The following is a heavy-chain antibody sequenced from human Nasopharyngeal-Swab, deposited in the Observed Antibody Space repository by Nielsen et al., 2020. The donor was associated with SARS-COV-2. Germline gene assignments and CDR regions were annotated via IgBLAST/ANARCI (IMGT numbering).Heavy chain of an antibody. Sequence: SETLSLTCAVYGGSFNGYYWCWIRQSPGKGLECIGEINHSGSTNYNPSLKSRVTISVDTSKNQFSLKLSSVTAADTAVYYCARGFDYWGQGTLVTVSS. V-gene: IGHV4-34*01. CDR1: GGSFNGYY. J-gene: IGHJ4*02. CDR3: ARGFDY. CDR2: INHSGST.